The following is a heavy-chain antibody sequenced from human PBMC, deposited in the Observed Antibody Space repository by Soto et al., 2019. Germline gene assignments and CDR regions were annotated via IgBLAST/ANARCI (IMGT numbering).Heavy chain of an antibody. CDR3: ARAARYSGSYYEIDY. Sequence: SETLSLTCAVSGGSISSGGYSWSWIRRPPGKGLEWIGYIYHSGSTYYNPSLKSRVTISVDRSKNQFSLKLSSVTAADTAVYYCARAARYSGSYYEIDYWGQGTLVTVSS. CDR2: IYHSGST. D-gene: IGHD1-26*01. CDR1: GGSISSGGYS. V-gene: IGHV4-30-2*01. J-gene: IGHJ4*02.